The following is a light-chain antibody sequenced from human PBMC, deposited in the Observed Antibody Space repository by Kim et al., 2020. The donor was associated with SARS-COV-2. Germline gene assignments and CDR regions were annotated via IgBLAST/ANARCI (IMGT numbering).Light chain of an antibody. Sequence: AGVGDRVTITCRASQAISKDLAWYQQKAENAPRLLIFAASALHAGVPTRCSGGGSGTDFTLTISSLQPEDVATYYCQKYNGAPWTFGQGTQVDIK. CDR3: QKYNGAPWT. V-gene: IGKV1-27*01. J-gene: IGKJ1*01. CDR2: AAS. CDR1: QAISKD.